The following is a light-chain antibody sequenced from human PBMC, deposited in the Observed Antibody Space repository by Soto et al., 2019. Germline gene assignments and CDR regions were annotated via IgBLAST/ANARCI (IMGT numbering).Light chain of an antibody. Sequence: EIVLTQSPGTLSLSPGERATLSCRASQSVSNTYLAWYQQRPGQAPRLLIYGASSRATGIPDRFSGSGSGTDFTLTISRLEPEDFAVFYCQQYGTTPITFGQGTRLEIK. CDR2: GAS. J-gene: IGKJ5*01. CDR3: QQYGTTPIT. CDR1: QSVSNTY. V-gene: IGKV3-20*01.